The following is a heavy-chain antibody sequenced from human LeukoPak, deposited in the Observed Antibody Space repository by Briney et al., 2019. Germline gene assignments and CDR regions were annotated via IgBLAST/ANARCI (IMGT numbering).Heavy chain of an antibody. Sequence: GGSLRLSCAASRFTFSSSSMNWVRQAPGKGLEWVSHIRSSGRTIYYTDSVKGRFTISRDNAKNTLYLQMNSLRAEDTAVYYCATSRSFDYWGQGTLVTVSS. CDR3: ATSRSFDY. CDR1: RFTFSSSS. V-gene: IGHV3-48*01. CDR2: IRSSGRTI. J-gene: IGHJ4*02.